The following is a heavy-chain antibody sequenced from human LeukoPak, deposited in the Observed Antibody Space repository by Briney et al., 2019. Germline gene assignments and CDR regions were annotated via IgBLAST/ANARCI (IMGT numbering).Heavy chain of an antibody. J-gene: IGHJ4*02. D-gene: IGHD6-6*01. CDR3: AKDHKQLVRLIAPHDY. CDR1: GFTFSSYG. CDR2: IWYDGSNK. V-gene: IGHV3-33*06. Sequence: GGSLRLSCAASGFTFSSYGMHWVRQAPGKGLEWVAVIWYDGSNKYYADSVKGRFTISRDNSKNTLYLQMNSLRAEDTAVYYCAKDHKQLVRLIAPHDYWGQGTLVTVSS.